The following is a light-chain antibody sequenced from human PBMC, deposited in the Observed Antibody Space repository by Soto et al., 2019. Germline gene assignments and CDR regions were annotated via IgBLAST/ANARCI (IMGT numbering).Light chain of an antibody. CDR3: SSYTSSSTPYV. V-gene: IGLV2-14*01. J-gene: IGLJ1*01. Sequence: QSALTQPASVSGSPGQSITISCTGTSSDVGGYNYVSWYQEHPGKAPKLMIYDVSNRPSGGSNRFSGSKSGNTASLTISGLQAEDEADYYSSSYTSSSTPYVFVTGTKVTVL. CDR2: DVS. CDR1: SSDVGGYNY.